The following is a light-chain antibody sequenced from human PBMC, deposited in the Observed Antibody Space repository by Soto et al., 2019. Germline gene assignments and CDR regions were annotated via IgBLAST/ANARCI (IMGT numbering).Light chain of an antibody. CDR3: QQYHNWPLT. Sequence: EIVMTQSPATLSVSPGERATLSCRASQSVGGDLAWYQQKPGQAPRLLIYGASTRATGIPARFSGSGYGTEFTLTISSLQSEDFAAYYCQQYHNWPLTFGGGTKVDIK. CDR1: QSVGGD. J-gene: IGKJ4*01. V-gene: IGKV3-15*01. CDR2: GAS.